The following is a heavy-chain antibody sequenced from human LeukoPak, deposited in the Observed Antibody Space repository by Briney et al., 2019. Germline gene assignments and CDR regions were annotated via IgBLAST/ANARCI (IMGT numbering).Heavy chain of an antibody. Sequence: SVKVSCKASGGTFSSYAISWVRQAPGQGLEWMGGIIPIFGTANYAQKFQGRVTITADEYTSTAYMELSSLRSEDTAVYYCARVVSVLLWFGELFSYWFDPWGQGTLVTASS. V-gene: IGHV1-69*13. CDR1: GGTFSSYA. CDR3: ARVVSVLLWFGELFSYWFDP. D-gene: IGHD3-10*01. CDR2: IIPIFGTA. J-gene: IGHJ5*02.